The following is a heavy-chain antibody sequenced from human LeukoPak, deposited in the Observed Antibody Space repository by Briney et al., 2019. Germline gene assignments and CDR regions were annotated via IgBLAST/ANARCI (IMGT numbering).Heavy chain of an antibody. CDR1: GFTFSSYA. CDR3: AILAVAGRTFDY. J-gene: IGHJ4*02. D-gene: IGHD6-19*01. CDR2: ISYDGSNK. Sequence: GGSLRLSCAASGFTFSSYAMHWVRQAPGKGLEWVAVISYDGSNKYYADSVKGRFTISRDNSKNTLYLQMNSLRAEDTAVYYCAILAVAGRTFDYWGQGTLVTVSS. V-gene: IGHV3-30-3*01.